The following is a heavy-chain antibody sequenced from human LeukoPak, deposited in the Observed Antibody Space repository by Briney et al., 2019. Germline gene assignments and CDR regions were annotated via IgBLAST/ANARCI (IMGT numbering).Heavy chain of an antibody. CDR1: GGTFSSYA. J-gene: IGHJ6*03. D-gene: IGHD3-10*01. CDR3: ARGGVTYYYGSGSHEPRRAPKGDYMDV. CDR2: IIPIFGTA. V-gene: IGHV1-69*01. Sequence: SVKVSCKASGGTFSSYAISWVRQAPGQGLEWMGGIIPIFGTANYAQKFQGRVTITADESTSTAYMELSSLRSEDTAVYYCARGGVTYYYGSGSHEPRRAPKGDYMDVWGKGTTVTISS.